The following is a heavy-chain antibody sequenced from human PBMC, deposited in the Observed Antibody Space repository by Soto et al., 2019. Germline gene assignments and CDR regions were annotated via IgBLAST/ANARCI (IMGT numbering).Heavy chain of an antibody. CDR1: GGSFSGYY. CDR3: ARGRGTYYDFWSGYSCFDY. V-gene: IGHV4-34*01. CDR2: INHSGST. J-gene: IGHJ4*02. Sequence: QVQLQQWGAGLLKPSETLSLTCAVYGGSFSGYYWSWIRQPPGKGREWIGEINHSGSTNYNPSLKSRVTISVDTSKNQFSLKLSSVTAADTAVYYCARGRGTYYDFWSGYSCFDYWGQGTLVTVSS. D-gene: IGHD3-3*01.